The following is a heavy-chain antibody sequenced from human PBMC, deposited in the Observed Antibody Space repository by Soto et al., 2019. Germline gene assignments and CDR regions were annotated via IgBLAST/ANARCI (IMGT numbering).Heavy chain of an antibody. Sequence: ETLSLTFSVSGGSIRGFHWSWIRQPPGKGLEWIGHLYYSGSTNYNPSLKGRATILVDTSRNHFSLKLSSFTAADTAVYFCARDLPVSEGPYYYGMDVWGPGTKVTVYS. V-gene: IGHV4-59*01. CDR1: GGSIRGFH. J-gene: IGHJ6*02. CDR2: LYYSGST. CDR3: ARDLPVSEGPYYYGMDV.